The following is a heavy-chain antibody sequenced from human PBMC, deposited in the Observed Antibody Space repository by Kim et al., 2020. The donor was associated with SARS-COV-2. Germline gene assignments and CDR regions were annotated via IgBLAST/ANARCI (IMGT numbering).Heavy chain of an antibody. D-gene: IGHD2-2*03. CDR3: ARYGYWSSGPDY. Sequence: NYNPSLKRRVTISVDKSKIQFSLKLSSVTAADTAVYYCARYGYWSSGPDYWGQGTLVTVSS. J-gene: IGHJ4*02. V-gene: IGHV4-4*02.